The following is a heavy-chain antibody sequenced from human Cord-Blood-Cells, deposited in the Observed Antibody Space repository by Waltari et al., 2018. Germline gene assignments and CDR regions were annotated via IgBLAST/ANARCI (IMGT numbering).Heavy chain of an antibody. V-gene: IGHV3-53*01. D-gene: IGHD1-26*01. CDR1: GFTVSSNY. Sequence: EVQLVESGGGLIQPGGSLRLSCAASGFTVSSNYMRWVRQAPGKGLEWVSVIYSGGSTYYADSVKGRFTISRDNSKNTLYLQMNSLRAEDTAVYYCASRSGSYYNYYFDYWGQGTLVTVSS. CDR3: ASRSGSYYNYYFDY. J-gene: IGHJ4*02. CDR2: IYSGGST.